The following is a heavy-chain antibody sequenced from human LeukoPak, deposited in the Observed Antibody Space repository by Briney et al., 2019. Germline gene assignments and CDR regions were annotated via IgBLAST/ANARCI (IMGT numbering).Heavy chain of an antibody. CDR1: GFTFSVHE. CDR2: ISDNSRTI. J-gene: IGHJ4*02. V-gene: IGHV3-48*03. D-gene: IGHD6-25*01. Sequence: PGGSLRLSCAASGFTFSVHERNWVRQAPGKRLEWLSYISDNSRTIYYADSVDGRFTISRDNGKNSLYLHMNRLTVEDTAIYYCARGSHYFDFWGRGTLVTVSS. CDR3: ARGSHYFDF.